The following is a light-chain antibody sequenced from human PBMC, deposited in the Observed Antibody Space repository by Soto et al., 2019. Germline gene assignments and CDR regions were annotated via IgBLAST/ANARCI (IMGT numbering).Light chain of an antibody. V-gene: IGLV2-23*01. CDR3: CPYLGSSTV. J-gene: IGLJ7*01. Sequence: QSALTQPASVSGSPGQSITISCTGVSGDVGNYNLVSWYQQHPAKAPKLIIYEDDKRPSGVSNRFSGSKSGDTASLTISGLQSEDEAAYYCCPYLGSSTVFGGGTQLTVL. CDR1: SGDVGNYNL. CDR2: EDD.